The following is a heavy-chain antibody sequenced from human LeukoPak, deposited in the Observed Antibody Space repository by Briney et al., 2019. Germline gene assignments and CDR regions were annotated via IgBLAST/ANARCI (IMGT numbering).Heavy chain of an antibody. CDR2: IGSTGGST. D-gene: IGHD3-22*01. CDR1: GFTFSSYA. Sequence: PGGFLRLSCAASGFTFSSYAMHWVRQAPGKGLEYVSAIGSTGGSTYYANSVKGRFTISRDNSKNTLFLQMGSLRAEDMAVYYCARVFYDSSAYYYDYWGQGTLVTVSS. V-gene: IGHV3-64*01. J-gene: IGHJ4*02. CDR3: ARVFYDSSAYYYDY.